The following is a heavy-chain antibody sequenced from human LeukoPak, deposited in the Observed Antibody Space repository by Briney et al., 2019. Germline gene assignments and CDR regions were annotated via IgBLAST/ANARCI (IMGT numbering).Heavy chain of an antibody. CDR1: GGSISSYY. CDR3: ARVTDYDSSGYYWGAFDI. CDR2: IYYSGST. V-gene: IGHV4-59*12. J-gene: IGHJ3*02. D-gene: IGHD3-22*01. Sequence: SETLSLTCTVSGGSISSYYWSWIRQPPGKGLEWIGYIYYSGSTNYNPSLKSRVTISVDTSKNQFSLKLSSVTAADTAVYYCARVTDYDSSGYYWGAFDIWGQGTMVTVSS.